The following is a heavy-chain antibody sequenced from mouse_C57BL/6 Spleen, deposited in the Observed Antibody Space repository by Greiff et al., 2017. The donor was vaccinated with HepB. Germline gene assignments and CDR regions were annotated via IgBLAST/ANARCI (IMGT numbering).Heavy chain of an antibody. J-gene: IGHJ3*01. CDR2: IYPGSGST. CDR3: ARHYDYDPAWFAY. D-gene: IGHD2-4*01. Sequence: VKLQQPGAELVKPGASVKMSCKASGYTFTSYWITWVKQRPGQGLEWIGDIYPGSGSTNYNEKFKSKATLTVDTSSSTAYMQLSSLTSEDSAVYYCARHYDYDPAWFAYWGQGTLVTVSA. CDR1: GYTFTSYW. V-gene: IGHV1-55*01.